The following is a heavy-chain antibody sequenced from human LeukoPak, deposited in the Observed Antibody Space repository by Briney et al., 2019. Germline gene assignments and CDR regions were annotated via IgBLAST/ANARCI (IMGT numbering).Heavy chain of an antibody. CDR2: INHSGST. CDR1: GGSISSYY. V-gene: IGHV4-34*01. Sequence: SETLSLTCTVSGGSISSYYWSWIRQPPGKGLEWIGEINHSGSTNYNPSLKSRVTISVDTSKNQFSLRLSSVTAADTAVYYCARESPPLDWGQGTLVTVSS. J-gene: IGHJ4*02. D-gene: IGHD6-13*01. CDR3: ARESPPLD.